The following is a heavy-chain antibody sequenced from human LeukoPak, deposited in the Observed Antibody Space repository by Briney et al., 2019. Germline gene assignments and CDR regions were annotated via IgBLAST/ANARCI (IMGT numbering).Heavy chain of an antibody. J-gene: IGHJ4*02. V-gene: IGHV1-2*06. Sequence: ASVKVSCKASGYTFIGYYMHWVRQAPGQGLEWMGRINPNSGGTNYAQKFQGRVTMTRDTSISTAYMELSRLRSDDTAVYYCARELAAMVNNFDYWSQGTLVTVSS. CDR3: ARELAAMVNNFDY. CDR1: GYTFIGYY. CDR2: INPNSGGT. D-gene: IGHD5-18*01.